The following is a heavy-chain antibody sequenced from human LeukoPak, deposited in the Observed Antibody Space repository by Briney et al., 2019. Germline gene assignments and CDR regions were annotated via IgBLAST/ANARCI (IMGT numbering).Heavy chain of an antibody. V-gene: IGHV4-59*11. Sequence: SETLSLTCTVSGGSISSHYWSWIRQPPGKGLEWIGHIYYSGSTNYNPSLKSRVTISVDTSKNQFSLKLSSVTAADTAVYYCARSDYTNFDYWGQGTLVTVSS. D-gene: IGHD4-11*01. CDR3: ARSDYTNFDY. CDR2: IYYSGST. CDR1: GGSISSHY. J-gene: IGHJ4*02.